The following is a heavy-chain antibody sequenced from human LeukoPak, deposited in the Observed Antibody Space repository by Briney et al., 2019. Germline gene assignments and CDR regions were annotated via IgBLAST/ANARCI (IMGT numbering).Heavy chain of an antibody. J-gene: IGHJ4*02. D-gene: IGHD5-18*01. Sequence: PGGSLRLSCAASGFTFSDFYMSWIRQAPGKGLEWVSYISSSGSAMYYADSMKGRFTVSRDNAKNSLYLQMNSLRAEDTAMYYCARLGKDTSMAPSDYWGQGTLATVSS. CDR2: ISSSGSAM. CDR1: GFTFSDFY. V-gene: IGHV3-11*01. CDR3: ARLGKDTSMAPSDY.